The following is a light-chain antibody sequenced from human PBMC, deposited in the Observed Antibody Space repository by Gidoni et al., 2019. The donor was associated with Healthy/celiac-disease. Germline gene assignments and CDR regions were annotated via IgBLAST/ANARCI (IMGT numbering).Light chain of an antibody. CDR1: QSLLHSNGYNY. Sequence: EIVMTQSPLSLPVTPGEPAPISCRSSQSLLHSNGYNYLDWYLQKPGQSPQLLIYLGSNRASGVPDRFSGSGSGTDFTLKISRVEAEDVGVYYCMQALQTLWTFGQGTKVEIK. J-gene: IGKJ1*01. CDR2: LGS. CDR3: MQALQTLWT. V-gene: IGKV2-28*01.